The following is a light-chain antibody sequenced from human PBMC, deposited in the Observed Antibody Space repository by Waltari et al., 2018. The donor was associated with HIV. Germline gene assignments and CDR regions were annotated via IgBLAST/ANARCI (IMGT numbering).Light chain of an antibody. CDR2: DVS. CDR3: KSYMGSLRWV. CDR1: SSDAGGSTY. J-gene: IGLJ3*02. V-gene: IGLV2-8*01. Sequence: QSALTQPPSASGSPGRSVTLSSPRTSSDAGGSTYSPWYQQHPGRAPKLMIFDVSKRPSGVPDRFSGSKSGNTASLTISALQPEDEADYYCKSYMGSLRWVFGGGTKLTVL.